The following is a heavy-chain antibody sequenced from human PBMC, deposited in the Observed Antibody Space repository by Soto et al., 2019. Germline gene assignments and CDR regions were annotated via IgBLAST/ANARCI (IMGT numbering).Heavy chain of an antibody. CDR1: GFTFSDYY. D-gene: IGHD4-4*01. CDR2: ISSSSSYT. J-gene: IGHJ4*02. V-gene: IGHV3-11*06. Sequence: GESLKISCAASGFTFSDYYMSWIRQAPGKGLEWVSYISSSSSYTNYADSVKGRFTISRDNAKNSLYLQMNSLRAEDTAVYYCARAKERYSNYKFRRFDYWGQGTLVTVSS. CDR3: ARAKERYSNYKFRRFDY.